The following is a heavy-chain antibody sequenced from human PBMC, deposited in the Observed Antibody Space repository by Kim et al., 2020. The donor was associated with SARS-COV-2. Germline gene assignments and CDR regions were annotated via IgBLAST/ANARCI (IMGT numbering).Heavy chain of an antibody. CDR1: GYTFTTYA. Sequence: ASVKVSCKASGYTFTTYAVNWVRQAPGQGLEWLGWINTNTQNPTYAQGFTGRFVFSLDTPVNTAYLQISSLTAEDTAMYYCVREETSGWYRYWGQGTLVT. CDR3: VREETSGWYRY. V-gene: IGHV7-4-1*02. D-gene: IGHD6-19*01. CDR2: INTNTQNP. J-gene: IGHJ4*02.